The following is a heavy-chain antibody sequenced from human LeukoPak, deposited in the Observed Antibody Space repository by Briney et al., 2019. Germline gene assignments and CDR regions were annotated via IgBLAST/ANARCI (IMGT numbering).Heavy chain of an antibody. J-gene: IGHJ5*02. V-gene: IGHV3-43*02. D-gene: IGHD5-24*01. CDR3: AKDMGVEMASDNWLDT. Sequence: GGSLRLSCAASGFTFDDYAMHWVRHAPENGLEWVSLISGDVGSTYYADSVKGRFTISRDNSKNSLYLQMNSLRTEDTALYYCAKDMGVEMASDNWLDTWGQGTLVTVSS. CDR1: GFTFDDYA. CDR2: ISGDVGST.